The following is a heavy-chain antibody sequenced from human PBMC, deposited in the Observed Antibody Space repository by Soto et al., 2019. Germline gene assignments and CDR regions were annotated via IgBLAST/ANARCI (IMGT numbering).Heavy chain of an antibody. CDR1: GYTFTGYY. V-gene: IGHV1-2*04. J-gene: IGHJ4*02. Sequence: ASVKVSCKASGYTFTGYYMHWVRQAPGQGLEWMGWINPNSGGTNYAQKFQGWVTMTRDTSISTAYMELSRLRSDDTAVYYCARDTTITYYDFWSGYLAPEFDYWGQGTLVTVSS. CDR3: ARDTTITYYDFWSGYLAPEFDY. D-gene: IGHD3-3*01. CDR2: INPNSGGT.